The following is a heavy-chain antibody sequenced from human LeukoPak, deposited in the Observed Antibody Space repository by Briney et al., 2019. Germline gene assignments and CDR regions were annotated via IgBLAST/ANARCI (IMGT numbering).Heavy chain of an antibody. V-gene: IGHV1-18*01. CDR3: ATATQPRGYFLH. D-gene: IGHD2-2*01. Sequence: ASVKVSCKASGYTFTTYSLAWVRQAPGQSLEWMGWISVNNGGTNYAQSFQDRVTLTRDTSTNTAYLELRSLRSDDTAIIYCATATQPRGYFLHWGQGTLVTVYS. J-gene: IGHJ1*01. CDR2: ISVNNGGT. CDR1: GYTFTTYS.